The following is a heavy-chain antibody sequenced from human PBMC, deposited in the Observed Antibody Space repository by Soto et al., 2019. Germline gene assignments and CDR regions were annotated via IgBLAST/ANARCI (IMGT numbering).Heavy chain of an antibody. CDR2: ISAYNGNT. V-gene: IGHV1-18*01. Sequence: QVQLVQSGAEVKKPGASVKVSCKASGYTFTSYYISWVRQAPGQGLEWMGWISAYNGNTHYAQKVQGRVTMTTDTATSTVYMDLRSLRSDDTGVYYCARDGPPMDYWGQGTLVTVSS. D-gene: IGHD2-2*01. CDR1: GYTFTSYY. CDR3: ARDGPPMDY. J-gene: IGHJ4*02.